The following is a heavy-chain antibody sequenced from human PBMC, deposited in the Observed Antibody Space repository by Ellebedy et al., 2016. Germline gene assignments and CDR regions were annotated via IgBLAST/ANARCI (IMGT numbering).Heavy chain of an antibody. CDR2: IKEDGSEK. V-gene: IGHV3-7*01. Sequence: GESLKISXAASGFTFSRYWMTWVRQAPGKGLEWVANIKEDGSEKYYVDSVKGRFTISRDNAKNSLYLQMNSLRAEDTAVYYCARVVGRYFDWLPSDYWGQGTLVTVSS. CDR1: GFTFSRYW. J-gene: IGHJ4*02. CDR3: ARVVGRYFDWLPSDY. D-gene: IGHD3-9*01.